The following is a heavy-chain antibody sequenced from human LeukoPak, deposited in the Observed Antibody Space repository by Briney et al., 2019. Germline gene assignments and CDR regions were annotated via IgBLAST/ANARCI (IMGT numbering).Heavy chain of an antibody. CDR1: GGSISSGGYS. D-gene: IGHD1-26*01. V-gene: IGHV4-61*08. CDR3: ARDLGIVASYGMDV. CDR2: IYYSGST. Sequence: PSETLSLTCAVSGGSISSGGYSWSWIRQPPGKGLEWIGYIYYSGSTNYNPSLKSRVTISVDTSKNQFSLKLSSVTAADTAVYYCARDLGIVASYGMDVWGQGTTVTVSS. J-gene: IGHJ6*02.